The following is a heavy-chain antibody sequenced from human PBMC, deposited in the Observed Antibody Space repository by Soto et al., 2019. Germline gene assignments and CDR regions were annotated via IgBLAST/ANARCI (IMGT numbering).Heavy chain of an antibody. D-gene: IGHD2-2*01. J-gene: IGHJ4*02. V-gene: IGHV1-18*04. CDR3: VRDPQRNDY. CDR1: GYDFSSYG. CDR2: ISASNGNR. Sequence: QVQLVQSGDEVKKPGASVKVSCKASGYDFSSYGISWVRQAPGQGLEWMGWISASNGNRDYAQQFQGRVTMTSDTSRTTAYMELRSLRSDATAVYYCVRDPQRNDYWGQGTLVNVSS.